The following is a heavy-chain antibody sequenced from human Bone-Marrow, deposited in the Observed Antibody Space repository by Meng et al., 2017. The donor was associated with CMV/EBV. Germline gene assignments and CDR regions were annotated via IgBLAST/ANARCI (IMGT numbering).Heavy chain of an antibody. CDR3: ARLLNYDILTGYYPNWFDP. J-gene: IGHJ5*02. CDR1: GYTFTSYY. CDR2: INPSGGST. D-gene: IGHD3-9*01. Sequence: TVSCKASGYTFTSYYMHWVRQAPGQGLEWMGIINPSGGSTSYAQKFQGRVTMTRDTSTSTVYMELSSLRSEDTAVYYCARLLNYDILTGYYPNWFDPWGQGTLVTVSS. V-gene: IGHV1-46*01.